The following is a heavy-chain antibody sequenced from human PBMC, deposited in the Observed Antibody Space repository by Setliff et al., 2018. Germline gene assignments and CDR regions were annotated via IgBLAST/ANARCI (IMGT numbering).Heavy chain of an antibody. D-gene: IGHD5-18*01. Sequence: GSLRLSCAASGFTFSSYNMNWVRQPPGKGLEWIGEIYHSGSTTYNPSLKGRVTISMDTSKNQFSLKLTSVTAADTAVYYCARDRTAMVTHYGMDVWGQGTTVTVSS. CDR1: GFTFSSYN. CDR2: IYHSGST. V-gene: IGHV4-34*01. J-gene: IGHJ6*02. CDR3: ARDRTAMVTHYGMDV.